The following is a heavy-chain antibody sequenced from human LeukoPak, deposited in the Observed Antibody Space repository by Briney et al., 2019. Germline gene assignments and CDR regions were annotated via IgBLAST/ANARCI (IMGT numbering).Heavy chain of an antibody. CDR1: GFIFSNYG. D-gene: IGHD6-19*01. V-gene: IGHV3-30*02. CDR3: ATMQWLEGVDWFDP. J-gene: IGHJ5*02. CDR2: IRYDESNK. Sequence: PGGSLRLSCAASGFIFSNYGMHWVRQAPGKGLEWVAFIRYDESNKFYADSVKGRFTTSRDNSKNILFLQMNSLRAEDTAVYYCATMQWLEGVDWFDPWGQGTLVTVSS.